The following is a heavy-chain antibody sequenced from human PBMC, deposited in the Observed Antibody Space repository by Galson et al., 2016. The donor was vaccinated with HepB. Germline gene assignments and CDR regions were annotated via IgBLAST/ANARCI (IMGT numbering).Heavy chain of an antibody. V-gene: IGHV6-1*01. CDR2: TYFRSTWSS. Sequence: CAISGDSVSSSNAAWNWIRQSPSRGLEWLGRTYFRSTWSSDYAASVRSRLTIQSDMSKNRFSLHLRSTTPDDTAVYYCARDTATQPEYYFDFWGHGTQVTVSS. D-gene: IGHD1-1*01. CDR1: GDSVSSSNAA. CDR3: ARDTATQPEYYFDF. J-gene: IGHJ4*01.